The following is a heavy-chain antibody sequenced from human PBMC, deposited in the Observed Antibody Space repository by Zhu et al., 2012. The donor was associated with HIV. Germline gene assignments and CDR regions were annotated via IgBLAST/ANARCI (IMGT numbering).Heavy chain of an antibody. CDR1: GASISSGGYS. J-gene: IGHJ5*02. CDR2: IYHSGTT. Sequence: QVQLQESGSGLVKPSQTLSLTCAVSGASISSGGYSWSWIRQPPGKGLEWIGYIYHSGTTYYYPSLKGRVTISVDRSKNQFSLKLNSVTAADTAVYYCASSGGHYYDSSGYYIYPGWFDPWGRREPWSPVSS. D-gene: IGHD3-22*01. V-gene: IGHV4-30-2*01. CDR3: ASSGGHYYDSSGYYIYPGWFDP.